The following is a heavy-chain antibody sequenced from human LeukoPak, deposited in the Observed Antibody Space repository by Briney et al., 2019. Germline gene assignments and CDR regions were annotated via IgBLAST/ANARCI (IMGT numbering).Heavy chain of an antibody. CDR1: GFTFSSYS. J-gene: IGHJ4*02. D-gene: IGHD2-15*01. Sequence: GGSLRLSCAASGFTFSSYSMNWVRQAPGKGLEWVSSISSSSSYIYYADSVKGRFTISRDNAKNSLYLQMNSLRAEDTAVYYCARDLLIAATACWGQGTLVTVSS. V-gene: IGHV3-21*01. CDR3: ARDLLIAATAC. CDR2: ISSSSSYI.